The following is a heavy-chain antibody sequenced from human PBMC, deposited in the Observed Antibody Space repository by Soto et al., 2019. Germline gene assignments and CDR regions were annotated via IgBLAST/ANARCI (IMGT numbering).Heavy chain of an antibody. D-gene: IGHD6-13*01. V-gene: IGHV1-69*02. Sequence: QVQLVQSGAEVKKPGSSVKVSCKASGGTFSSYTISWVRQAPGQGLVWMGRIIPILGIANYAQKFQGRVTITADKATSTAYMELSSLRSEDTAVYYCARSGVEQQLVKGYDYWGQGALVTVSS. J-gene: IGHJ4*02. CDR1: GGTFSSYT. CDR3: ARSGVEQQLVKGYDY. CDR2: IIPILGIA.